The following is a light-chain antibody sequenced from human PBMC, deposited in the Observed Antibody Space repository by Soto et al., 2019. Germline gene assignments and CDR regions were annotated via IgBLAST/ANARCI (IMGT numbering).Light chain of an antibody. V-gene: IGKV1-39*01. CDR3: QQYNNWPPWT. CDR1: QSISNY. Sequence: DIQMTQSPSSLSASVRDRVTITCRASQSISNYLNWYQQKPGKAPKLLIYAASSLQSGVPSRFSGSGSGTEFTLTISSLQSEDFAVYYCQQYNNWPPWTFGQGTKVEIK. CDR2: AAS. J-gene: IGKJ1*01.